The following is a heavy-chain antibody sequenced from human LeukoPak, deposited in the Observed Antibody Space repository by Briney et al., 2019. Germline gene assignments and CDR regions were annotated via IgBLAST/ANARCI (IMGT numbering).Heavy chain of an antibody. CDR2: IYYSGST. D-gene: IGHD3-16*01. J-gene: IGHJ4*02. CDR3: ARQKRPNDPQLWYFDY. CDR1: GGSISSYY. Sequence: PSETLSLTCTVSGGSISSYYWSWIRQPPGKGLEWIGYIYYSGSTYYNPSLKSRVTISVDTSKNQFSLKLSSVTAADTAVYYCARQKRPNDPQLWYFDYWGQGTLVTVSS. V-gene: IGHV4-59*04.